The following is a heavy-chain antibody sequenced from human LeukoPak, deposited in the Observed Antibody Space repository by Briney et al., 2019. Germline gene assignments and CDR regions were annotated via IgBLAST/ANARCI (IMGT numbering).Heavy chain of an antibody. D-gene: IGHD6-13*01. Sequence: GGSLRLSCAASGFTFSSYAMSWVRQAPGKGLEWVSAISGSGGSTYYADSVKGRFTISRDNSKNTVSLQMNSLRGEDTAVYYCAKEQQLVTYYYYYMDVWGKGTTVTVSS. J-gene: IGHJ6*03. V-gene: IGHV3-23*01. CDR2: ISGSGGST. CDR1: GFTFSSYA. CDR3: AKEQQLVTYYYYYMDV.